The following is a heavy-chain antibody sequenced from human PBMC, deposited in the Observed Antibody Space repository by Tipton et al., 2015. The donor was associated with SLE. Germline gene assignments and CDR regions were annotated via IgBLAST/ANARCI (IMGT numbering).Heavy chain of an antibody. CDR2: TYYRSKWYN. CDR1: GDSVSSNTVA. Sequence: GLVKPSQTLSLTCAISGDSVSSNTVAWNWIRQSPSRGLEWLGRTYYRSKWYNDYAASVKSRITVNPDTSKNQFSLQLNSVTPEDTAVYYCSRGRNSSFDLWGQGTLVTVSS. J-gene: IGHJ4*02. V-gene: IGHV6-1*01. D-gene: IGHD2/OR15-2a*01. CDR3: SRGRNSSFDL.